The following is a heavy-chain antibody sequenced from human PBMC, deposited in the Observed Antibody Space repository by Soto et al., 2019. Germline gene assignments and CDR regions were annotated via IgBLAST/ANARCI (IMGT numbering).Heavy chain of an antibody. V-gene: IGHV1-69*06. CDR1: GGTFSSYA. D-gene: IGHD4-4*01. CDR3: ARAGVIVTTVFDYYYGMDV. Sequence: SVKVSCKASGGTFSSYAISWVRQAPGQGLEWMGGIIPIFGTANYAQKIQGRVTITADKSTSTAYMELSSLRSEDTAVYYCARAGVIVTTVFDYYYGMDVWGQGTTVSVSS. CDR2: IIPIFGTA. J-gene: IGHJ6*02.